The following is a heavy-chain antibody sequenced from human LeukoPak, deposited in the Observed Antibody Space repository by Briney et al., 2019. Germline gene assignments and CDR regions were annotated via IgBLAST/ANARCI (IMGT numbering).Heavy chain of an antibody. Sequence: SETLSLTCTVSGGSISSYYWSWIRQPPGKGLEWIGYIYYSGSTNYNPSLKSRVPISVDTSKNQFSLKLSSVTAADTAVYYCARQETYYDFWSGYYNRGWFDPWGQGTLVTVSS. CDR3: ARQETYYDFWSGYYNRGWFDP. D-gene: IGHD3-3*01. CDR2: IYYSGST. J-gene: IGHJ5*02. CDR1: GGSISSYY. V-gene: IGHV4-59*08.